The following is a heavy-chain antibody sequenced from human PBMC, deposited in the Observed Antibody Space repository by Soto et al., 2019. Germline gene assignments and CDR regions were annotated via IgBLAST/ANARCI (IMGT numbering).Heavy chain of an antibody. CDR1: GYTFTSYH. Sequence: EASVKVSCKASGYTFTSYHMHRVRQAPGQGLEWMGWINAGNGDTKYSQKFQGRVTITRDTSANTAYMELSSLRSEDTAVFYCTRDWSHYDSSGPGDYWGQGTLVTVSS. J-gene: IGHJ4*01. CDR2: INAGNGDT. CDR3: TRDWSHYDSSGPGDY. D-gene: IGHD3-22*01. V-gene: IGHV1-3*01.